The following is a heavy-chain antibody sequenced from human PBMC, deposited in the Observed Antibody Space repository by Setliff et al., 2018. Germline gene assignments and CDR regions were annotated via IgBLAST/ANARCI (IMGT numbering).Heavy chain of an antibody. CDR3: ARVGGLLVATMPFDY. V-gene: IGHV4-61*02. CDR2: LHTSGST. CDR1: GASINSGTYY. D-gene: IGHD5-12*01. Sequence: NPSETLSLTCAVSGASINSGTYYWSWIRQPAGKGLEWVGRLHTSGSTTYNPSLQSRVTISVDTSKNHFSLNLTSVTAADTAVYFCARVGGLLVATMPFDYWGPGTLVTVSS. J-gene: IGHJ4*02.